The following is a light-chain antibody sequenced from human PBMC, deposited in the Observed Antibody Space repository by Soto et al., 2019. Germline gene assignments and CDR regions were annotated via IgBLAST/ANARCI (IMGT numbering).Light chain of an antibody. Sequence: EIVLTQSPATLSLSPGERATLSCRASQSVSSYLAWYQQKPGQAPRLLIYDASNRATAIPARFSGSGSGTDFTLTISSLAPEDFAVYYCQQRSNWPITFGPGTKVEIK. J-gene: IGKJ3*01. CDR3: QQRSNWPIT. CDR2: DAS. V-gene: IGKV3-11*01. CDR1: QSVSSY.